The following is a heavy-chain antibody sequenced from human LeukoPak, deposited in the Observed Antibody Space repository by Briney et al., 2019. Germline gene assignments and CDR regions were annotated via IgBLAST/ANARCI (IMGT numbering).Heavy chain of an antibody. J-gene: IGHJ4*02. CDR3: ATIPMVRGARTYYFDY. CDR2: IYHSGST. V-gene: IGHV4-38-2*02. D-gene: IGHD3-10*01. CDR1: GYSISSGYY. Sequence: SETLSLTCTVSGYSISSGYYWGWIRQPPGKGLEWIGSIYHSGSTYYNPSLKSRVTISVDTSKNQFSLKLSSVTAADTAVYYCATIPMVRGARTYYFDYWGQGTLVTVSS.